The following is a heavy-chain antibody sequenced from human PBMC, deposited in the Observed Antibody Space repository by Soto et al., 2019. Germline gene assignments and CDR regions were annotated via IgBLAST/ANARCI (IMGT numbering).Heavy chain of an antibody. J-gene: IGHJ5*02. D-gene: IGHD1-7*01. CDR2: IYYSGST. CDR3: EREGPRNWNYGGNWFDP. CDR1: GGSISSYY. V-gene: IGHV4-59*01. Sequence: PSETLSLTCTVSGGSISSYYWSWIRQPPGKGLEWIGYIYYSGSTNYNPSLKSRVTISVDTSKNQFSLKLSSVTAADTAVYYCEREGPRNWNYGGNWFDPWGQGTLVTVPQ.